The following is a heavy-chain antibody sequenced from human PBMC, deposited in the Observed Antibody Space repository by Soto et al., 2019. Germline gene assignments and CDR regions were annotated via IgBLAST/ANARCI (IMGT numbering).Heavy chain of an antibody. CDR3: ARESEDLTSNFDY. CDR2: ISGSGGST. Sequence: PGGSLRLSCAASGFTFSNYAMCWVRQAPGKGLEWVSPISGSGGSTYYADSVKGRFTISRDNAKNSLYLEMNSLRAEDTAVYYCARESEDLTSNFDYWGQGTLVTVSS. CDR1: GFTFSNYA. V-gene: IGHV3-23*01. J-gene: IGHJ4*02.